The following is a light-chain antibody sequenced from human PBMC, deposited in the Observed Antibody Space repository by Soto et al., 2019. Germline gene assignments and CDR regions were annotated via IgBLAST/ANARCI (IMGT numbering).Light chain of an antibody. J-gene: IGKJ2*01. V-gene: IGKV1-5*03. CDR2: KAS. Sequence: DIQMTQSPSTLSASVGDRVTLICRASQSIGYWLAWYQQKPGKAPKVLIHKASSLASGVPSRFSGSGSGTQCTLTISILQPDDFATYYCQQYNSYFYTFGQGTKLEI. CDR3: QQYNSYFYT. CDR1: QSIGYW.